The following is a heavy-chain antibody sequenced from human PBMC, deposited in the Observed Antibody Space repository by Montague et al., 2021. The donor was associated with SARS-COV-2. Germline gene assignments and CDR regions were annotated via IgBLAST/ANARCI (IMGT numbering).Heavy chain of an antibody. CDR3: ARETMTADAFDI. J-gene: IGHJ3*02. CDR2: FYSVGST. Sequence: SETLSLTCTVSGTSVGSSDWGWIRQSPGKGLEWIGYFYSVGSTDYNPSLKSRATISRDTSKSQFSLKVRSVTAADTAVYYCARETMTADAFDIWGQGTVVTGSS. CDR1: GTSVGSSD. D-gene: IGHD1-14*01. V-gene: IGHV4-59*02.